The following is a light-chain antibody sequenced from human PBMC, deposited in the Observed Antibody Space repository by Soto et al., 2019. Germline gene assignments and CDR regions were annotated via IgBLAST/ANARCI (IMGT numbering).Light chain of an antibody. CDR3: QKYDNPPLT. CDR1: QSINMF. Sequence: DIQMAQSPSSLSASVGDRVTITCRASQSINMFLSWYQQKPGKAPKLLIYAASTLQSGVPSRFSGSGSGTDFTLTISSLQPEDVGTYYCQKYDNPPLTFGQGTKVDIK. J-gene: IGKJ1*01. V-gene: IGKV1-27*01. CDR2: AAS.